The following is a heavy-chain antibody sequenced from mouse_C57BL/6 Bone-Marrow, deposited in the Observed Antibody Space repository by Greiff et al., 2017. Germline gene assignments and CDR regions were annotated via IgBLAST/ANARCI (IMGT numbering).Heavy chain of an antibody. J-gene: IGHJ3*01. V-gene: IGHV7-1*01. CDR3: ARDDYYGSSPFAY. D-gene: IGHD1-1*01. CDR2: SRNKANDYTT. Sequence: EVKLMESGGGLVQSGRSLRLSCATSGFTFSDFYMEWVRQAPGKGLEWIAASRNKANDYTTEYSAPVKGRFIVARDTSQSILYLQMNALRAEDTAIYYCARDDYYGSSPFAYWGQGTLVTVSA. CDR1: GFTFSDFY.